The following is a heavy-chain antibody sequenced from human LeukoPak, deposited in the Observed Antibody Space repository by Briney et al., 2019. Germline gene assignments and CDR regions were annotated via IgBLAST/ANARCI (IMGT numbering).Heavy chain of an antibody. CDR1: GYTFTGYY. CDR2: INPNSGGT. CDR3: ARDNVAAAGTADY. D-gene: IGHD6-13*01. J-gene: IGHJ4*02. Sequence: ASVEVSCKASGYTFTGYYMHWVRQAPGQGLEWMGWINPNSGGTNYAQKFQGRVTMTRDTSISTAYMELSRLRSDDTAVYYCARDNVAAAGTADYWGQGTLVTVSS. V-gene: IGHV1-2*02.